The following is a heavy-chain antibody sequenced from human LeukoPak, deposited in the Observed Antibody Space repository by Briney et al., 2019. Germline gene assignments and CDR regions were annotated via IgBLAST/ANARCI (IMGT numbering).Heavy chain of an antibody. D-gene: IGHD4-17*01. CDR2: IFYSGST. V-gene: IGHV4-39*07. CDR3: ARSYGDYGRMSFDY. Sequence: KPSETLSLTCTVSGGSISTSNYYWGWIRQPPGKGLEWIGNIFYSGSTYYSPSLKSRVTISVDTSKNQFSLKLSSVTAADTAVYYCARSYGDYGRMSFDYWGQGTLVTVSS. J-gene: IGHJ4*02. CDR1: GGSISTSNYY.